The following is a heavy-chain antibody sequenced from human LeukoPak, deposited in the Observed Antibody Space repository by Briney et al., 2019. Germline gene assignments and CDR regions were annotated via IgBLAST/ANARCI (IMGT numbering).Heavy chain of an antibody. CDR1: GYTFSNYW. D-gene: IGHD5-24*01. J-gene: IGHJ4*02. CDR2: INQDGREK. CDR3: ARRDGPIDQ. V-gene: IGHV3-7*05. Sequence: GGSLRLSCAASGYTFSNYWMSWVRQAPGKRLEWVANINQDGREKSYVDSVKGRFTISRDNAKNSLYLQMNSLRGEDTAVYYCARRDGPIDQWGQGTLVTVSS.